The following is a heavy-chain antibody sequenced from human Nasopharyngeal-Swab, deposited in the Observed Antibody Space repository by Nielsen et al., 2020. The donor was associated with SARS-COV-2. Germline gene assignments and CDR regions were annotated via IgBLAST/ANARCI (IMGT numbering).Heavy chain of an antibody. CDR2: IRSKANSYAT. CDR3: TRLRYSSGLDY. J-gene: IGHJ4*02. V-gene: IGHV3-73*01. Sequence: GESLKISCAASGFTFSGSAMHWVRQASGKGLEWVGRIRSKANSYATAYAASVKGRFTISRDDSKNTAYLQMNSLKTGDTAVYYCTRLRYSSGLDYWGQGTLVTVSS. CDR1: GFTFSGSA. D-gene: IGHD6-25*01.